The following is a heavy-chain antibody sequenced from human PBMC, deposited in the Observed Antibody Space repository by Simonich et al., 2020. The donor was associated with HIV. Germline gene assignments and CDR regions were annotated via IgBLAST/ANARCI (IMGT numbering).Heavy chain of an antibody. Sequence: QVQLQQWGAGLLKPSETLSLTCAVYGGSLSGYYWSWIRQPPGKGLECIGEINHSGSTNHNPSLKSRVTISVDTSKNQFSLKLSSVTAADTAVYYCARGFYQRLYYFDYWGQGTLVTVSS. CDR2: INHSGST. V-gene: IGHV4-34*01. J-gene: IGHJ4*02. CDR1: GGSLSGYY. D-gene: IGHD2-2*01. CDR3: ARGFYQRLYYFDY.